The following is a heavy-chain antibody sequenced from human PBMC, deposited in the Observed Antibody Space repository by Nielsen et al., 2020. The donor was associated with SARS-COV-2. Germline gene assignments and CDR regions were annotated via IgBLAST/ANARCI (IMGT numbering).Heavy chain of an antibody. CDR2: ISSSSSYI. J-gene: IGHJ4*02. D-gene: IGHD1-20*01. CDR1: GFTFSSYS. Sequence: GESLKISCAASGFTFSSYSMNWVRQAPGKGLEWVSSISSSSSYIYYADSVKGRFTISRDNAKNSLYLQMNSLRAEDTAVYYCARDNWNRQIDYWGQGTLVTVSS. CDR3: ARDNWNRQIDY. V-gene: IGHV3-21*01.